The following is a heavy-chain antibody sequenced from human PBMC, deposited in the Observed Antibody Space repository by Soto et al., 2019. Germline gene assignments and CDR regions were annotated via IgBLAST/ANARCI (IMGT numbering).Heavy chain of an antibody. Sequence: SETLSLTCTVSGGSISDDTYYWGWIRQPPGKGLEWIGSIYYSGTSSYNPSLKSRVTMSVDTSKKQLSLRLRSVTAAYTAVYYCARLHCDSPNCVPLDPWGQGTLVTVSS. V-gene: IGHV4-39*01. CDR2: IYYSGTS. CDR3: ARLHCDSPNCVPLDP. J-gene: IGHJ5*02. D-gene: IGHD2-2*01. CDR1: GGSISDDTYY.